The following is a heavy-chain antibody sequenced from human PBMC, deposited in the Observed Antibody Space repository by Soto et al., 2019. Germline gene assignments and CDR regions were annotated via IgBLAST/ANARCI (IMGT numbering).Heavy chain of an antibody. CDR2: ISGSGGTT. CDR1: GFKFSSYD. V-gene: IGHV3-23*01. Sequence: EVQLLESGGGWVQPGGSLRLSCAASGFKFSSYDMNWVRQAPGKGLEWVSGISGSGGTTYYADSVKGRFTISRDNPKNTLYLQMNTLSAEDTAIYYCAKGPNDLWSGYYRLFDYWGQGSLVTVSS. CDR3: AKGPNDLWSGYYRLFDY. J-gene: IGHJ4*02. D-gene: IGHD3-3*01.